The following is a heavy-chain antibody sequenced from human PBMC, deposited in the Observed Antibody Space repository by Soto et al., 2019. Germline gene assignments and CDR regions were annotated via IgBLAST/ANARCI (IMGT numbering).Heavy chain of an antibody. CDR2: ISGSGGST. CDR1: GFTFSSYA. Sequence: GGSLRLSCAASGFTFSSYAMSWVRQAPGKGLEWVSAISGSGGSTYYADSVKGRFTISRDNSKNTLYLQMNSLRAEDTAVYYCAKEPGIVGATHKPIPKSSLSWGTQDYWGQGTLVTVSS. D-gene: IGHD1-26*01. J-gene: IGHJ4*02. V-gene: IGHV3-23*01. CDR3: AKEPGIVGATHKPIPKSSLSWGTQDY.